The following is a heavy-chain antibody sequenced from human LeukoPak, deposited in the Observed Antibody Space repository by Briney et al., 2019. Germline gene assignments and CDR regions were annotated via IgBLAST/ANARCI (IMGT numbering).Heavy chain of an antibody. D-gene: IGHD3-22*01. J-gene: IGHJ4*02. CDR3: AKEGPDYYDSSGRLDY. Sequence: GGSLRLSCAASGFTFSSYSMNWVRQAPGKGLEWVSSISSSGSHIHYADSVKGRITISRDNAKNSVYLQMNSLRAEDTAVYYCAKEGPDYYDSSGRLDYWGQGTLVTVSS. V-gene: IGHV3-21*01. CDR2: ISSSGSHI. CDR1: GFTFSSYS.